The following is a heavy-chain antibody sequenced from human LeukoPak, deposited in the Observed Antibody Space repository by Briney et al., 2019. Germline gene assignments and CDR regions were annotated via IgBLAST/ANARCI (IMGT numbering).Heavy chain of an antibody. J-gene: IGHJ4*02. D-gene: IGHD3-9*01. CDR2: IIPIFGTA. Sequence: SVKVSCKASGGTFSSSAISWVRQAPGQGLEWMGGIIPIFGTANYAQKFQGRVTITADESTSTAYMELSSLRSEDTAVYYCARDHGQGAINYYFDYWGQGTLVTVSS. CDR3: ARDHGQGAINYYFDY. CDR1: GGTFSSSA. V-gene: IGHV1-69*13.